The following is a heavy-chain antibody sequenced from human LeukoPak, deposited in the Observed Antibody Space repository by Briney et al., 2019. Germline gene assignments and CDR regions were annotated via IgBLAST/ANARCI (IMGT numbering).Heavy chain of an antibody. Sequence: VASVKVSCKASGYTFTGYYMHWVRQAPGRGLEWMGWINPNSGGTNYAQKFQGRVTMTRDTSISTAYMELSRLRSDDTAVYYCARSDGFSGYSSLGDSWGQGTLVTVSS. J-gene: IGHJ5*01. CDR3: ARSDGFSGYSSLGDS. CDR1: GYTFTGYY. V-gene: IGHV1-2*02. D-gene: IGHD3-22*01. CDR2: INPNSGGT.